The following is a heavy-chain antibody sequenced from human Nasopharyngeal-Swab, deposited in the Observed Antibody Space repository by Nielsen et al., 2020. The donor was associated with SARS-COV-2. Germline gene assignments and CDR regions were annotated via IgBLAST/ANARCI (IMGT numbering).Heavy chain of an antibody. V-gene: IGHV4-61*01. D-gene: IGHD4-17*01. CDR3: AREVIGYDYGDPFDY. Sequence: SETLSLTCTVSGGSISSSTYYWSWIRQPPGKGLEWVGYIYYSGSTNYNPSLKSRVTISVDTSKNQFSLKLSSVTAADTAVYYCAREVIGYDYGDPFDYWGQGTLVTVSS. J-gene: IGHJ4*02. CDR1: GGSISSSTYY. CDR2: IYYSGST.